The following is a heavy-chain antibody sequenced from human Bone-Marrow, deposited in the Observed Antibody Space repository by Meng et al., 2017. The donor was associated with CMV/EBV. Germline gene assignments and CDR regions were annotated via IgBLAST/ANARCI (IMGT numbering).Heavy chain of an antibody. Sequence: SETLSLTCTVSGGSISSSSYYWGWIRQPPGKGLEWIGSIYYSGSTYYNPSLKSRVTISVDTSKNQFSLRLSPVTAADTAVYYCARERIAARSVWGQGTLVTVSS. J-gene: IGHJ4*02. V-gene: IGHV4-39*07. CDR2: IYYSGST. CDR3: ARERIAARSV. CDR1: GGSISSSSYY. D-gene: IGHD6-6*01.